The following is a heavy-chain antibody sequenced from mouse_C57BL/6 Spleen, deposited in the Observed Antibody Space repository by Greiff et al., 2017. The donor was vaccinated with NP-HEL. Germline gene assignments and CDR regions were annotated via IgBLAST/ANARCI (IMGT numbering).Heavy chain of an antibody. V-gene: IGHV5-16*01. Sequence: EVKVVESEGGLVQPGSSMKLSCTASGFTFSDYYMAWVRQVPEKGLEWVANINYDGSSTYYLDSLKSRFIISRDNAKNILYLQMSSLKSEDTATYYCARGYYGSGYFDVWGTGTTVTVSS. D-gene: IGHD1-1*01. CDR3: ARGYYGSGYFDV. CDR1: GFTFSDYY. CDR2: INYDGSST. J-gene: IGHJ1*03.